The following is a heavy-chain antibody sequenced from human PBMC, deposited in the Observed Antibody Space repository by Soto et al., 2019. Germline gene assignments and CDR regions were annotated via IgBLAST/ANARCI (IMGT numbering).Heavy chain of an antibody. J-gene: IGHJ6*03. CDR3: ARGNGQWLVRGNYYYMDV. D-gene: IGHD6-19*01. V-gene: IGHV1-8*01. Sequence: ASVKVSCKASGYTFTSYDINWVRQATGQGLEWMGWMNPNSGNTGYAQKFQGRVTMTRNTSISTAYMELSSLRSEDTAVYYCARGNGQWLVRGNYYYMDVWGKGTTVTVSS. CDR2: MNPNSGNT. CDR1: GYTFTSYD.